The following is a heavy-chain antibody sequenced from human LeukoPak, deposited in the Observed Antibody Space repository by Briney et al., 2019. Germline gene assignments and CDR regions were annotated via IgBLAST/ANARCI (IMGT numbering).Heavy chain of an antibody. J-gene: IGHJ3*01. D-gene: IGHD6-19*01. CDR2: ISSSSSTI. CDR3: AKDRGSGWYLAF. V-gene: IGHV3-48*01. CDR1: GFTFSSYS. Sequence: PGGSLRLSCAASGFTFSSYSMNWVRQAPGKGLEWVSHISSSSSTIYYADSVKGRFTISRDNAKNSLYLQMNSLRAEDAAVYYCAKDRGSGWYLAFWGQGTMVTVSS.